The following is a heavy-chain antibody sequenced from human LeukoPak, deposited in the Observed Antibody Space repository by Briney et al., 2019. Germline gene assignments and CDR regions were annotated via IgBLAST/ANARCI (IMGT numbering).Heavy chain of an antibody. V-gene: IGHV3-13*01. CDR1: GFTFSSYD. D-gene: IGHD1-1*01. CDR2: IGTAGDT. J-gene: IGHJ4*02. CDR3: ARVAKERVGGVYYFDY. Sequence: TGGSLRLSCAASGFTFSSYDMHWVRQATGKGLEWVSAIGTAGDTYYTGSVEGRFTISRENAKNSLYLQMNSLRAGDTTVYYCARVAKERVGGVYYFDYWGQGTLVTVSS.